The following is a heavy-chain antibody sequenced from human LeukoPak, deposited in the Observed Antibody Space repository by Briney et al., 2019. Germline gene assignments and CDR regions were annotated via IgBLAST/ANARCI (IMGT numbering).Heavy chain of an antibody. CDR3: ARHRSPLESFHH. CDR2: IYYSGST. J-gene: IGHJ1*01. Sequence: PSETLSLTCTVSGGSISSYYWSWIRQPPGKGLEWIGYIYYSGSTNYNPSLKGRVTISVDTSKNQFSLKLSSVTAAGTAVYYCARHRSPLESFHHWGQGTLVTVSS. V-gene: IGHV4-59*01. CDR1: GGSISSYY. D-gene: IGHD3-3*01.